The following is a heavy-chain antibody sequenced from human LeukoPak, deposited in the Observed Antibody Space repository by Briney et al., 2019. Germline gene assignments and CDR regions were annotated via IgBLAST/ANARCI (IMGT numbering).Heavy chain of an antibody. Sequence: PGRSLRLSCAASGFTFSNYVMHWVRQAPGKGLEWVSGIISGGGTFYADSVKGRFTISRDNSKNTLYLRMNSLRAEDTAVYYCAKEEPSTGAAFDIWGQGTMVTVSP. D-gene: IGHD1-1*01. CDR3: AKEEPSTGAAFDI. CDR1: GFTFSNYV. CDR2: IISGGGT. J-gene: IGHJ3*02. V-gene: IGHV3-23*01.